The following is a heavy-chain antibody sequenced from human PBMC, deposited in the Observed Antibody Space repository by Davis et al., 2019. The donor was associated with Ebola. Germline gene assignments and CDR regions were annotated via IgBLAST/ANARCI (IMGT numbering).Heavy chain of an antibody. D-gene: IGHD2-2*02. V-gene: IGHV1-2*02. Sequence: ASVQVPCKASGYTFTGHYMHWVRQAPGQGLEWIGWINPNSGGPNYPQKFQGRVTMTRDTSISTAYMELSRLRSDDTAVYYCARAPRQDIVVVPAAIPLDYWGQGTLVTVSS. CDR1: GYTFTGHY. CDR2: INPNSGGP. CDR3: ARAPRQDIVVVPAAIPLDY. J-gene: IGHJ4*02.